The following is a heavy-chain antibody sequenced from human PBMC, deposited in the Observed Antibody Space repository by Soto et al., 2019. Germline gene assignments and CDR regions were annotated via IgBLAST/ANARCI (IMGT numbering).Heavy chain of an antibody. CDR1: RGSITGSTYY. J-gene: IGHJ4*02. D-gene: IGHD2-15*01. V-gene: IGHV4-39*01. CDR2: INYRGNT. CDR3: ARQGGYCDY. Sequence: SETLSLTCTVSRGSITGSTYYWGWVRQPPGKGLEWSGSINYRGNTFYNPSLKSRVTRSVDSSKNQISLKVTSMPAADTATYYCARQGGYCDYWGQGXMVTVDS.